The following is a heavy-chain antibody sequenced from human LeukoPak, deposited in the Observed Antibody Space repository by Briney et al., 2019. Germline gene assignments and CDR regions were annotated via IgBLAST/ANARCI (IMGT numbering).Heavy chain of an antibody. V-gene: IGHV3-30*03. CDR3: ARDRNSFYYDFWSGYYDY. D-gene: IGHD3-3*01. CDR1: GFTFSSYS. CDR2: ISYDGSNK. J-gene: IGHJ4*02. Sequence: PGGSLRLSCAASGFTFSSYSMNWVRQAPGKGLEWVAVISYDGSNKYYADSVKGRFTISRDNSKNTLYLQMNSLRAEDTAVYYCARDRNSFYYDFWSGYYDYWGQGTLVTVSS.